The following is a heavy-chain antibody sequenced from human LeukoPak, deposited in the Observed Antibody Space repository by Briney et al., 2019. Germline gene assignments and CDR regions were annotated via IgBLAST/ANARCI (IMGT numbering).Heavy chain of an antibody. J-gene: IGHJ5*02. CDR1: GYTFTSNY. Sequence: ASVKVSCKAFGYTFTSNYMHWVRQAPGQGPEWMGVISPSGGSTTYAQKFQGRVTLTRDMSTSTDYLELSSLRSEDTAVYYCARGQIVVVITRSDWFDPWGQGTLVTVSS. CDR2: ISPSGGST. D-gene: IGHD3-22*01. V-gene: IGHV1-46*01. CDR3: ARGQIVVVITRSDWFDP.